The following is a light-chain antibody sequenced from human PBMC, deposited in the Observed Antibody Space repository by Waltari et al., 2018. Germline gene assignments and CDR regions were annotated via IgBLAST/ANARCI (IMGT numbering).Light chain of an antibody. J-gene: IGKJ5*01. CDR2: AAS. CDR1: QTIGHY. V-gene: IGKV1-39*01. CDR3: QQSYTTLIT. Sequence: DIQMTQSPSSLSTSVGDRVTITCRASQTIGHYLNWYQQKAGAAPKLLISAASTLQPGVPSRVSGSGSGTDFALTISSLQPEDFATYYCQQSYTTLITFGQGTRLEIK.